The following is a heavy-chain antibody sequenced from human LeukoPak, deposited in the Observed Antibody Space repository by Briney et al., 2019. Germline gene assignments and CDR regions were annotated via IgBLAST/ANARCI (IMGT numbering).Heavy chain of an antibody. D-gene: IGHD2-2*01. CDR3: ARGGPGYCSSTSCYGHY. J-gene: IGHJ4*02. CDR1: GYSFPTYW. CDR2: IYPGDSDT. Sequence: GESLKISCKGSGYSFPTYWIGWVRQMPGKGLEWMGIIYPGDSDTRYSPSFQGQVTISADKSISTAYLQWSSLKASDTAMYYCARGGPGYCSSTSCYGHYWGQGTLVTVSS. V-gene: IGHV5-51*01.